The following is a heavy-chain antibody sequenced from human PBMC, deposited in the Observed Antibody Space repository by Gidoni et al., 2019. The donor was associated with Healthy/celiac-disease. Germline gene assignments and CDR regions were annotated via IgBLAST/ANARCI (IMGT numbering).Heavy chain of an antibody. D-gene: IGHD1-7*01. Sequence: QVQLQESGPGLVTPSQTLSLTCTVSGGSISSGDYYWSWIRQPPGKGLEWIGYIYYSGGTYYNPSLKSRVTISVDTSKNQFSLKLSSVTAADTAVYYCARRPLELRLWYFDLWGRGTLVTVSS. CDR1: GGSISSGDYY. CDR3: ARRPLELRLWYFDL. J-gene: IGHJ2*01. CDR2: IYYSGGT. V-gene: IGHV4-30-4*01.